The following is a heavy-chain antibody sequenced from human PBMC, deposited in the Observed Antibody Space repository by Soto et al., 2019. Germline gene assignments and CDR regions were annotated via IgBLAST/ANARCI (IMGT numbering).Heavy chain of an antibody. V-gene: IGHV3-48*01. CDR2: ISSSSSTI. D-gene: IGHD6-6*01. CDR3: ARALKQLETYYSYYYMDV. CDR1: GFTFSSYS. J-gene: IGHJ6*03. Sequence: PGGSLRLSCAASGFTFSSYSMNWVRQAPGKGLEWVSNISSSSSTIYYADSVKGRFTISRDNAKNSLYLQMNSLRAEDTAVYYCARALKQLETYYSYYYMDVWGKGTTVTVSS.